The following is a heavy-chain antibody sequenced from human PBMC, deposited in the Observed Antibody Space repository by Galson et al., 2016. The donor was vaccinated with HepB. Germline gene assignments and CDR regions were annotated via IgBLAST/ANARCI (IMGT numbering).Heavy chain of an antibody. Sequence: SETLSLTCTVSGDSMSSYYWSWIRQPPGKGMEWIGYIYYSGTINYNPSFKSRVTISLDTSNKQFSLKLTSVTAADTGVYYCARMHYGSGIQWVDPWGQGTLVTVSS. J-gene: IGHJ5*02. D-gene: IGHD3-10*01. CDR2: IYYSGTI. CDR1: GDSMSSYY. V-gene: IGHV4-59*01. CDR3: ARMHYGSGIQWVDP.